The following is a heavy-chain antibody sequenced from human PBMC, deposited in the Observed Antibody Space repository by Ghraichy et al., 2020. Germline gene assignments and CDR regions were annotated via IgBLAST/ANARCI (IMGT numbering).Heavy chain of an antibody. CDR1: GGSISSGGYY. CDR3: ARMGNYFYGVDV. J-gene: IGHJ6*02. V-gene: IGHV4-31*03. CDR2: IYYSGST. Sequence: SETLSLTCTVSGGSISSGGYYWSWIRQHPGKGLEWIGYIYYSGSTDYNPSLKSRVTISVNTSKNQFSLRLSSVTAADTAVYYCARMGNYFYGVDVWGQGTTVTVSS. D-gene: IGHD1-26*01.